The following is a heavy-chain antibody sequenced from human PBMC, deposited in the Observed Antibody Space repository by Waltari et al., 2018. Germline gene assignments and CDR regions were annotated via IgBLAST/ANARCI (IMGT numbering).Heavy chain of an antibody. CDR1: GGTCSSEA. Sequence: HVQLVQSGAEVKKPASSVRVSCEASGGTCSSEAINWVRQSPGQGLEWMGGIIPIFGTANYAQKFQGRVTITADESTSTAYMELSSLRSEDTAVYYCASKNLAVAGHYWYFDLWGRGTLVTVSS. V-gene: IGHV1-69*01. CDR3: ASKNLAVAGHYWYFDL. CDR2: IIPIFGTA. J-gene: IGHJ2*01. D-gene: IGHD6-19*01.